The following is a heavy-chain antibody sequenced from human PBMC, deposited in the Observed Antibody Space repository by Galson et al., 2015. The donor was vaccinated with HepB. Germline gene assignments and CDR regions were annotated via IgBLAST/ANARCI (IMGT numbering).Heavy chain of an antibody. V-gene: IGHV3-30*18. J-gene: IGHJ6*02. D-gene: IGHD3/OR15-3a*01. CDR1: GFTFNSYG. CDR2: ISYDGSNK. Sequence: SLRLSCAASGFTFNSYGMHWVRQAPGKGLEWVAVISYDGSNKYYADSVKGRFIISRDNSKNTLSLQVNSLRDEDTAVYYCAKDGPCSSCYYYAMDVWGQGTTVTVSS. CDR3: AKDGPCSSCYYYAMDV.